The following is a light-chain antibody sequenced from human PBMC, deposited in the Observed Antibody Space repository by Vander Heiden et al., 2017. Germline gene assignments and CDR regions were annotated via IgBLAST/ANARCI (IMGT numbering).Light chain of an antibody. CDR2: DVT. CDR1: SSDVGGYNY. V-gene: IGLV2-14*03. J-gene: IGLJ3*02. CDR3: SSYTSSSTHGV. Sequence: SALTQPASVSGSPGQSITISCTGTSSDVGGYNYVSWYQQHPGKAPKCIIYDVTNRPSGVSNRFSGSKSGNTASLITSGLQAEDEADDYCSSYTSSSTHGVFGGGTKLTGL.